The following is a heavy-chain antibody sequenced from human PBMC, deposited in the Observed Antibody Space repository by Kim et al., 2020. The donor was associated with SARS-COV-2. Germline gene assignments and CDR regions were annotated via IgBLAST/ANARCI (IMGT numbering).Heavy chain of an antibody. CDR3: AGGSSGSYPRAFDI. Sequence: ADAVKASLTISRDIAKNTLYLQMNSLRAEDTAVYYCAGGSSGSYPRAFDIWGQGTTVTVSS. V-gene: IGHV3-74*01. J-gene: IGHJ3*02. D-gene: IGHD1-26*01.